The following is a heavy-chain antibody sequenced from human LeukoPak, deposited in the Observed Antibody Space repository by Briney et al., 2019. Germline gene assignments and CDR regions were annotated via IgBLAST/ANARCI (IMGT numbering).Heavy chain of an antibody. CDR1: GFTVTNYH. V-gene: IGHV1-46*01. D-gene: IGHD1-26*01. J-gene: IGHJ4*02. CDR2: IKGTGDSP. CDR3: ARAPAGTLDF. Sequence: ASVKVSCTASGFTVTNYHMHWVRQAPGQGLEWVGLIKGTGDSPDYAQKFQGRVTVTCDTSTNTAYLELRSLKLEDTAVYYCARAPAGTLDFWGQRTLVTVS.